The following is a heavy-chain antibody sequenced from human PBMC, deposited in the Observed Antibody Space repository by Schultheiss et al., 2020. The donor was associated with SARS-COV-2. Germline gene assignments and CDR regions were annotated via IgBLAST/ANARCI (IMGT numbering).Heavy chain of an antibody. CDR1: GYSFSSYY. Sequence: GGSLRLSCKGLGYSFSSYYIVWVRQMPGKGLEWMGIIYPGDSDTRYSPSFQGQVTISADKSISTAYLQWSSLKASDTAMYYCARRSGSGGYYPFDPWGQGTLVTVSS. J-gene: IGHJ5*02. D-gene: IGHD3-22*01. V-gene: IGHV5-51*01. CDR3: ARRSGSGGYYPFDP. CDR2: IYPGDSDT.